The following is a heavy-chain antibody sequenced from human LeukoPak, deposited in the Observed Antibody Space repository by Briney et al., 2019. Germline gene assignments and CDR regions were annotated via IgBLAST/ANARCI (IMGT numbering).Heavy chain of an antibody. CDR2: ISPSGGGT. CDR1: DFTFSRYA. Sequence: AGSLRLSCAASDFTFSRYAMSWVRQAPGKGLEWVSSISPSGGGTYYAESVKGRFTISRDNSKNTLYLQMNSLRAEDTAVYYCAKDQRAGDGYYYYGVDVWGQGTTVTVSS. J-gene: IGHJ6*02. V-gene: IGHV3-23*01. D-gene: IGHD7-27*01. CDR3: AKDQRAGDGYYYYGVDV.